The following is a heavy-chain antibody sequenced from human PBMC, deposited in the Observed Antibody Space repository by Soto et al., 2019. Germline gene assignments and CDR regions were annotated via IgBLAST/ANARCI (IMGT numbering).Heavy chain of an antibody. V-gene: IGHV1-69*01. Sequence: QVQLVQSGAEVKKPGSSVKVSCKASGGTFSSYAISWVRQAPGQGLEWMGGIIPIFGTANYAQKFQGRVTITADESTSTAYMELSSLRSEDTAVYYCARERPYCSGGSGYSEWFDYWGQGTLVTVSS. D-gene: IGHD2-15*01. CDR3: ARERPYCSGGSGYSEWFDY. CDR1: GGTFSSYA. CDR2: IIPIFGTA. J-gene: IGHJ4*02.